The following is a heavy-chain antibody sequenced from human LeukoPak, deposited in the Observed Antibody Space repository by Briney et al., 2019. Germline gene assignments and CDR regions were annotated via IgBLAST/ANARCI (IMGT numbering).Heavy chain of an antibody. CDR3: AKDGGIAVAGTLGY. D-gene: IGHD6-19*01. CDR1: GFTFSSYS. CDR2: ISGSGGST. J-gene: IGHJ4*02. Sequence: GGSLRLSCAASGFTFSSYSMNWVRQAPGKGLEWVSAISGSGGSTYYADSVKGRFTISRDNSKNTLYLQMNSLRAEDTAVYYCAKDGGIAVAGTLGYWGQGTLVTVSS. V-gene: IGHV3-23*01.